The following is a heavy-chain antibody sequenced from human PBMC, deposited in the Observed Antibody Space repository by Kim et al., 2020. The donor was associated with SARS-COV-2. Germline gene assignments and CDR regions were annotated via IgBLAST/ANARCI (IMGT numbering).Heavy chain of an antibody. V-gene: IGHV3-23*01. CDR3: AKEDGYISLPLILDY. J-gene: IGHJ4*02. D-gene: IGHD5-12*01. Sequence: DARKGRFTISKDNAKNKLYLQMNSLRAEDTAVYYCAKEDGYISLPLILDYWGQGTLVTVSS.